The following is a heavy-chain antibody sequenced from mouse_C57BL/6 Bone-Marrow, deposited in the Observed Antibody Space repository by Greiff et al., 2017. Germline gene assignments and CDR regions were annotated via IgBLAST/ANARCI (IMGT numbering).Heavy chain of an antibody. Sequence: QVQLQQSGAELARPGASVKLSCKASGYTLSSNGISGVKQRTGQGLGWIGEISPRSGNTYYNEKFKGKATLTADKSSSTAYMELRSRTSEDSAVYFCAREDGYAFAYWGQGTLVTVSA. V-gene: IGHV1-81*01. CDR1: GYTLSSNG. CDR3: AREDGYAFAY. J-gene: IGHJ3*01. D-gene: IGHD2-2*01. CDR2: ISPRSGNT.